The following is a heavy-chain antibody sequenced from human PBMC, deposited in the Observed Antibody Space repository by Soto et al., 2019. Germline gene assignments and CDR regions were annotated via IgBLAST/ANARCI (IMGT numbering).Heavy chain of an antibody. J-gene: IGHJ4*01. D-gene: IGHD1-1*01. CDR1: GFTFGNYG. Sequence: EVQLLESGGGLVQPGGSLRLSCAASGFTFGNYGMVWVRQAPGKGLEWVSGVSGSGSSTYYTDSVKGRLTISRDNSKNTVYPQMDSLRAEDTAIYYCAKRLEISTSYFFDSWGHGTLVTVSS. CDR3: AKRLEISTSYFFDS. CDR2: VSGSGSST. V-gene: IGHV3-23*01.